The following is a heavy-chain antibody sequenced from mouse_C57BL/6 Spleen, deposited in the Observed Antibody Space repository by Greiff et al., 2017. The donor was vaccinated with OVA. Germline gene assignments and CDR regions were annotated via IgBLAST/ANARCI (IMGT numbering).Heavy chain of an antibody. D-gene: IGHD4-1*02. Sequence: EVKLVESGGGLVQPGGSLKLSCAASGFTFSDYYMYWVRQTPEKRLEWVAYISNGGGSTYYPDTVKGRFTISRDNAKNTLYLQMSRLKSEDTAMYYCARHATGGAMDYWGQGTSVTVSS. CDR2: ISNGGGST. CDR3: ARHATGGAMDY. J-gene: IGHJ4*01. V-gene: IGHV5-12*01. CDR1: GFTFSDYY.